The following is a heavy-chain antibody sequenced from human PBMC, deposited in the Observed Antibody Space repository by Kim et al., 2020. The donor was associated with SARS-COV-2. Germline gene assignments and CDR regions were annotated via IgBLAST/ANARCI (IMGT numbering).Heavy chain of an antibody. J-gene: IGHJ3*02. V-gene: IGHV3-13*01. CDR1: GFTFSSYD. D-gene: IGHD6-13*01. CDR3: AGAVRSSWYISDAFDI. CDR2: IGTAGDT. Sequence: GGSLRLSCAASGFTFSSYDMHWVRQATGKGLEWVSAIGTAGDTYYPGSVKGRFTISRENAKNSLYLQMNSLRAGDTAVYYCAGAVRSSWYISDAFDIWGQGTMVTVSS.